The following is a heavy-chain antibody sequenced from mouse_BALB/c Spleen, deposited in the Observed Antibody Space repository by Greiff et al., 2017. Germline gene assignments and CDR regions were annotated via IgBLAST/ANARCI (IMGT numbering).Heavy chain of an antibody. J-gene: IGHJ4*01. D-gene: IGHD1-1*01. CDR1: GFTFSSYA. Sequence: EVQRVESGGGLVKPGGSLKLSCAASGFTFSSYAMSWVRQSPEKRLEWVAEISSGGSYTYYPDTVTGRFTISRDNAKNTLYLEMSSLRSEDTAMYYCARDPYYYGSSEDAMDYWGQGTSVTVSS. CDR3: ARDPYYYGSSEDAMDY. V-gene: IGHV5-9-4*01. CDR2: ISSGGSYT.